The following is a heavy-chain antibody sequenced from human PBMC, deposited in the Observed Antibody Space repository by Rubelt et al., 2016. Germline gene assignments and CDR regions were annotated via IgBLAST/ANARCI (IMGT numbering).Heavy chain of an antibody. J-gene: IGHJ4*02. CDR2: IHYNGNT. Sequence: QVQLQESGPGLVKPSETLSLTCTVSGGSISSYYWSWIRQPPGKGLEWIGYIHYNGNTHHNPSLKSRVTIPVDTSKNRLSLRRSSVAAADTAVYYCARGYGSGSYYSHWGQGTLVTVSS. D-gene: IGHD3-10*01. CDR1: GGSISSYY. V-gene: IGHV4-59*12. CDR3: ARGYGSGSYYSH.